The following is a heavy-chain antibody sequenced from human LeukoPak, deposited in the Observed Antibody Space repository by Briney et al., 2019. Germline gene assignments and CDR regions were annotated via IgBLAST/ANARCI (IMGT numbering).Heavy chain of an antibody. CDR3: ARDCDNHRVVAATPGIDP. J-gene: IGHJ5*02. CDR1: GYTFTSYA. CDR2: INTNTGNP. Sequence: ASVKVSCKASGYTFTSYAMNWVRQAPGQGLERMGWINTNTGNPTYAQGFTGRFVFSLDTSVSTAYLQISSLKAEDTAVYYCARDCDNHRVVAATPGIDPWGQGTLVTVSS. V-gene: IGHV7-4-1*02. D-gene: IGHD2-15*01.